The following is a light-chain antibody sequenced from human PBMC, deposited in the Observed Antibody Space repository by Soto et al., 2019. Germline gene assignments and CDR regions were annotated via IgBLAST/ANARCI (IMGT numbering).Light chain of an antibody. J-gene: IGKJ4*01. CDR3: QHYRNSPLT. V-gene: IGKV3-20*01. Sequence: EILLTQSPGTLSLSRGGRATLSCRASQSVSSSYLAWYQQKPDQAPRLLIYGASSRATGIPDRFSGSGSGTDFTLTISSLEPEDVAVYYCQHYRNSPLTFGGGTKVDIK. CDR1: QSVSSSY. CDR2: GAS.